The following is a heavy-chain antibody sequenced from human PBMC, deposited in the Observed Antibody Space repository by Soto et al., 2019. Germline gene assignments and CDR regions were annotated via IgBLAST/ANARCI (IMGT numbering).Heavy chain of an antibody. Sequence: GGSLRLSCAASGFTFSSYSMNWVRQAPGKGLEWVSSISSSSSYIYYADSVKGRFTISRDNAKNSLYLQMNSLRAEDTAVYYCASNTDPSQWLVPWYFDLWGRGTLVTVSS. V-gene: IGHV3-21*01. J-gene: IGHJ2*01. CDR2: ISSSSSYI. CDR1: GFTFSSYS. CDR3: ASNTDPSQWLVPWYFDL. D-gene: IGHD6-19*01.